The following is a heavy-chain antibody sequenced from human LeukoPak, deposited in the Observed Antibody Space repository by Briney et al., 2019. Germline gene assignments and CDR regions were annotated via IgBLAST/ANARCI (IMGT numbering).Heavy chain of an antibody. CDR3: AKSSWGHCSGGSCYAGFMDV. V-gene: IGHV3-30*18. J-gene: IGHJ6*03. D-gene: IGHD2-15*01. CDR2: ISYDGSNK. Sequence: GGSLRLSCTASGFTFRSYGMHWVRQAPGKGLEWVAVISYDGSNKYYADSVKGRFTISRDNSKNTLYLQMNSLRAEDTAVHYCAKSSWGHCSGGSCYAGFMDVWGKGTTVTVSS. CDR1: GFTFRSYG.